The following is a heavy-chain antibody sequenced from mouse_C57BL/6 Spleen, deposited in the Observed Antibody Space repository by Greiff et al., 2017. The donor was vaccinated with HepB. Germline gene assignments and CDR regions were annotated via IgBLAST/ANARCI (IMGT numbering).Heavy chain of an antibody. CDR1: GFTFSSYG. CDR3: ARRGRGDYAMDY. Sequence: DVHLVESGGDLVKPGGSLKLSCAASGFTFSSYGMSWVRQTPDKRLEWVATISSGGSYTYYPDSVKGRFTISRDNAKNTLYLQMSSLKSEDTAMYYCARRGRGDYAMDYWGQGTSVTVSS. J-gene: IGHJ4*01. CDR2: ISSGGSYT. V-gene: IGHV5-6*02. D-gene: IGHD1-1*01.